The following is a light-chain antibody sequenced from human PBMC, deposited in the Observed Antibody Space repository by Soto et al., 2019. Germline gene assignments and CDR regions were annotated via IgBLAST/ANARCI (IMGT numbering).Light chain of an antibody. CDR1: SGTIASNY. CDR2: EDN. J-gene: IGLJ2*01. CDR3: QSYEV. V-gene: IGLV6-57*04. Sequence: FMLTQPHSVSESPGKTVTIFCTRSSGTIASNYVQWYQQRPGSAPTAVIYEDNQRPSGVPDRFSGSIDSSSSSAFLTISGLKTEDEADYYCQSYEVFGGGTKLTVL.